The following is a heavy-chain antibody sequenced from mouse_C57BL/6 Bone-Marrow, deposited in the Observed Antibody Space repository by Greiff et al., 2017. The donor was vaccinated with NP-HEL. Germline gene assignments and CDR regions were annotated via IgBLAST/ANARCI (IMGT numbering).Heavy chain of an antibody. J-gene: IGHJ3*01. CDR2: IYPGGGYT. Sequence: QVHVKQSGAELVRPGTSVKMSCKASGYTFTNYWIGWAKQRPGHGLEWIGDIYPGGGYTNYNEKFKGKATLTADKSSSTAYMQFSSLTSEDSAIYDCARTTGDYDWFAYWGQGTLVTVSA. CDR1: GYTFTNYW. CDR3: ARTTGDYDWFAY. D-gene: IGHD2-4*01. V-gene: IGHV1-63*01.